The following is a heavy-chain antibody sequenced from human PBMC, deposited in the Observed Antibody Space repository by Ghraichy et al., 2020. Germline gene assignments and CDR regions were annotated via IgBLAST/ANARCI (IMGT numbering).Heavy chain of an antibody. V-gene: IGHV3-21*01. CDR2: IGSSSSYI. D-gene: IGHD7-27*01. CDR3: ARVLTGDGSTRVFDY. Sequence: GESLNISCAASGFTFSSYSMNWVRQAPGKGLEWVSSIGSSSSYIYYADSVKGRFTISRDNAKNSLYLQMNSLRAEDTAVYYCARVLTGDGSTRVFDYWGQGTLVTVSS. CDR1: GFTFSSYS. J-gene: IGHJ4*02.